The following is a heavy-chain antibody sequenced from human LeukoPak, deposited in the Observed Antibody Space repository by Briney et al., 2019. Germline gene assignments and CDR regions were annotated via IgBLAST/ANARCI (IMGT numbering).Heavy chain of an antibody. CDR2: IYYSGST. CDR1: GGSLSSYY. D-gene: IGHD1-26*01. J-gene: IGHJ3*02. V-gene: IGHV4-59*01. Sequence: SETLSLTCTVSGGSLSSYYWSWIRQPPGKGLEWIGYIYYSGSTNYNPSLKSRVTISVDTSKNQFSLKLSSVTAADTAVYYCARADTRYPAFDIWGQGTMVTVSS. CDR3: ARADTRYPAFDI.